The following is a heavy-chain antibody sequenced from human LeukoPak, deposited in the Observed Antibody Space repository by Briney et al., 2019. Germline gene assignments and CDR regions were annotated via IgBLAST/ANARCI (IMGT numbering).Heavy chain of an antibody. J-gene: IGHJ4*02. Sequence: PSETLSLTCTVSGGSISSYYWSWIRQPPGKGLEWIGYIYYSGSTNYNPSLKSRVTISGDTSKNQLSLKVSSVTAADTAVYYCARVGLRGVTTLYFDHWGQGTLVTVSS. CDR2: IYYSGST. V-gene: IGHV4-59*01. CDR3: ARVGLRGVTTLYFDH. D-gene: IGHD4-17*01. CDR1: GGSISSYY.